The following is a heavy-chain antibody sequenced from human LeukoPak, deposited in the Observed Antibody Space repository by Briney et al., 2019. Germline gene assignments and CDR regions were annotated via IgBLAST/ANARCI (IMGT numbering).Heavy chain of an antibody. J-gene: IGHJ6*03. CDR2: IYYSGST. CDR1: GGSISPYY. V-gene: IGHV4-59*01. CDR3: ARAFYPGYYSYMAV. Sequence: SETLSLTCTVSGGSISPYYWSWIRQPPGKGLEWIGYIYYSGSTNYNPSLKSRVPISVDTSKNQFSLKLSSVTAADTAVYYCARAFYPGYYSYMAVWGKGTTVTVSS. D-gene: IGHD3-3*02.